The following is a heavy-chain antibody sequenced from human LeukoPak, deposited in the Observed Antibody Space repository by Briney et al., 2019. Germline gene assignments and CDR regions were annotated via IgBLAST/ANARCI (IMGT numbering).Heavy chain of an antibody. D-gene: IGHD3-10*01. CDR1: GGTFTSYA. V-gene: IGHV1-69*04. CDR2: IIPILGIA. CDR3: ARGLGVVYYGSGSSGGAFDI. J-gene: IGHJ3*02. Sequence: ASVKVSCKASGGTFTSYAISWVRQAPGQGLEWMGRIIPILGIANYAQKFQGRVTITADKSTSTAYMELSSLRSEDTAVYYCARGLGVVYYGSGSSGGAFDIWGQGTMVTVSS.